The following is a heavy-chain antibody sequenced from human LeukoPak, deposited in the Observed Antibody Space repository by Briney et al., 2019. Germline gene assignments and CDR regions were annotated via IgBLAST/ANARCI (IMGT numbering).Heavy chain of an antibody. V-gene: IGHV4-4*07. CDR1: GGSISRYY. Sequence: SETLSLTCTVSGGSISRYYWSWLRQPPGKGLEWIGRIYSSGSTNYNPSLKSRVTMSVDTSKNQFSLKLSSVTAADTAVYYCARFLSGPYFFDYWGQGTLVTVSS. J-gene: IGHJ4*02. CDR2: IYSSGST. CDR3: ARFLSGPYFFDY.